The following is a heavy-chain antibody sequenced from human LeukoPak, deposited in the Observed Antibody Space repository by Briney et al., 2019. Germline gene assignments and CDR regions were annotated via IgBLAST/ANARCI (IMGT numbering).Heavy chain of an antibody. V-gene: IGHV4-61*02. Sequence: SETLSLTCTVSGCSISSGNYYWSWIRQPAGEGLEWIGRIYTSGSTNYNPSLKSRVTISVDTSKNQFSMKLSSVTAADTAVYYWARQKVAARGPMNALLNWFDPWGQGTLVTVSS. CDR2: IYTSGST. D-gene: IGHD6-6*01. CDR3: ARQKVAARGPMNALLNWFDP. CDR1: GCSISSGNYY. J-gene: IGHJ5*02.